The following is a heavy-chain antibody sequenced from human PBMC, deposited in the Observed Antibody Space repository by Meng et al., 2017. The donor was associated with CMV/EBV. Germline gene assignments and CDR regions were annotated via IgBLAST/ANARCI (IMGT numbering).Heavy chain of an antibody. D-gene: IGHD1-1*01. CDR1: GFSLSDSY. CDR2: SKNDPNTYTT. Sequence: SGFSLSDSYMDWVRQAPGKGLEWIGRSKNDPNTYTTEYAAAVRGRFTISRDASENSLFLQMSSLKAEDTALYYCVRTNSGPRYDFDYWGQGALVTVSS. CDR3: VRTNSGPRYDFDY. V-gene: IGHV3-72*01. J-gene: IGHJ4*02.